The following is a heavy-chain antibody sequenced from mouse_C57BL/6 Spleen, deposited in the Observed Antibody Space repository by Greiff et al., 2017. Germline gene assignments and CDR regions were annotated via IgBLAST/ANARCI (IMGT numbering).Heavy chain of an antibody. D-gene: IGHD1-1*01. V-gene: IGHV1-69*01. Sequence: QVQLQQPGADLVMPGASVKLSCKASGFTFTSYWLHWVNQTPGQGLEWIGEIDRSGSYTYYKQKFKGQSTLTVDKSNNTAYMQLSSLTSEDSAVYYGARSGYYDSDWYFYVWGTGTTVTVSS. CDR1: GFTFTSYW. CDR2: IDRSGSYT. J-gene: IGHJ1*03. CDR3: ARSGYYDSDWYFYV.